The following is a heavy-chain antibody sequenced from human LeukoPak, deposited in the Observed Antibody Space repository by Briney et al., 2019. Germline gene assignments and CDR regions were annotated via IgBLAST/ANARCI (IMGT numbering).Heavy chain of an antibody. CDR1: GLRFSNYG. D-gene: IGHD5-18*01. J-gene: IGHJ3*02. Sequence: GGSLGLSCAASGLRFSNYGMHWVRQAPGKGLEWVAFIRFDGSSKYFADSVKGRFIISRDNFQNTLILQMNNLKVEDTAVYYCAKVRVDTAMVDAFDIWGQGTRVVVSS. V-gene: IGHV3-30*02. CDR2: IRFDGSSK. CDR3: AKVRVDTAMVDAFDI.